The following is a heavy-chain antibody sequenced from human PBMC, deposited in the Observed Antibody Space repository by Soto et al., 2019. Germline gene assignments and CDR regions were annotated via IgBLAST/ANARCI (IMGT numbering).Heavy chain of an antibody. CDR1: GDTFNFYS. D-gene: IGHD3-10*01. Sequence: QVQLVQSGAEVKRPGSSVKVSCKASGDTFNFYSINWVRQAPGVGLEWMGRVNPIVSMSNYAQKFQGRVTXTXDXXTSTAYRELSSLRSEDTAIYYCASSYGSGYRAFDYWGQGALVTVSS. CDR2: VNPIVSMS. J-gene: IGHJ4*02. CDR3: ASSYGSGYRAFDY. V-gene: IGHV1-69*02.